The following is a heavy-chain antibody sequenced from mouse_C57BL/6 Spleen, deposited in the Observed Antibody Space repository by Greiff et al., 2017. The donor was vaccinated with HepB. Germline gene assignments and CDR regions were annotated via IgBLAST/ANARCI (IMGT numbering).Heavy chain of an antibody. V-gene: IGHV1-50*01. CDR2: IDPSDSYT. D-gene: IGHD2-2*01. CDR3: ASYYGYEGFAY. Sequence: QVQLQQPGAELVKPGASVKLSCKASGYTFTSYWMQWVKQRPGQGLEWIGEIDPSDSYTNYNQKFKGNATLTVDTSSSTAYMQLSSLTSEDSAVYYCASYYGYEGFAYWGQGTLVTVSA. J-gene: IGHJ3*01. CDR1: GYTFTSYW.